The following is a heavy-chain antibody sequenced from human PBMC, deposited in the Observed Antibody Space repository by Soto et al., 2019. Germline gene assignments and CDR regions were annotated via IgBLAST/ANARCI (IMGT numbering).Heavy chain of an antibody. CDR1: GYSFTSYW. CDR3: ARLTDCSTLRYYGMDV. D-gene: IGHD2-21*02. Sequence: GESLKISCKGSGYSFTSYWIGWVRQMPGKGLEWMGIIYPGDSDTRYSPSFQGQVTISADKSISTAYLQWSSLKASDTAMYYCARLTDCSTLRYYGMDVWGQGTTVTVSS. V-gene: IGHV5-51*01. J-gene: IGHJ6*02. CDR2: IYPGDSDT.